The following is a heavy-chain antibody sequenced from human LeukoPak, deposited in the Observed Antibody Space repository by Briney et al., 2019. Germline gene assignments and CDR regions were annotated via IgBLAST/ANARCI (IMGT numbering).Heavy chain of an antibody. CDR3: AKETYYDSSGAPLFDY. CDR2: ISYDGSIK. J-gene: IGHJ4*02. Sequence: HAGKSQSLSCSASGFTFSNYDMHWVRQAPGKGLEWVAVISYDGSIKKYADSVRGRFTISRDNSKNTLYLQMNSLRAEDTAVYYCAKETYYDSSGAPLFDYWGQGTLVTVSS. V-gene: IGHV3-30*18. D-gene: IGHD3-22*01. CDR1: GFTFSNYD.